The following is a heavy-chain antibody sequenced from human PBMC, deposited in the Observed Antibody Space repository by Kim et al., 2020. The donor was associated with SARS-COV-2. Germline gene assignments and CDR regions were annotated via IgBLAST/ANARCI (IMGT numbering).Heavy chain of an antibody. V-gene: IGHV3-23*01. Sequence: AVSVQGRFTVSIDNSKYTLSLQMNSLRFEDTALYYCAKGKSTGAVDWFDPWGQGTLVTVSS. CDR3: AKGKSTGAVDWFDP. D-gene: IGHD5-12*01. J-gene: IGHJ5*02.